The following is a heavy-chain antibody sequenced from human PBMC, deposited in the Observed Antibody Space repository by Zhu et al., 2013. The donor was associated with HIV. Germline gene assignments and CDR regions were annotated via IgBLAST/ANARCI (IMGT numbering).Heavy chain of an antibody. J-gene: IGHJ4*02. D-gene: IGHD1-26*01. Sequence: AEVKNPGASVKVSCKASGYTFSSYDINWVRQATGQGLEWMGWMNPNSGNTGYAQKFQGRVTITRDTSISTAYLELSSLRSEDTAVYYCARGLRRGGGSHYFDYWGQGTLVTVSS. CDR2: MNPNSGNT. CDR1: GYTFSSYD. CDR3: ARGLRRGGGSHYFDY. V-gene: IGHV1-8*01.